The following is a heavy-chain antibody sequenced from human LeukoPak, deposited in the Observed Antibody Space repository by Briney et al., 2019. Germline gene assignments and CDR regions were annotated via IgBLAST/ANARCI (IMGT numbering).Heavy chain of an antibody. CDR1: GFTFSTYT. V-gene: IGHV3-23*01. Sequence: GGSLRLSCAASGFTFSTYTMTWVRQAPGKGLEWVSSIRPSESGGGTFYADSVEGRFTISRDNFKNMLYLQMDSLRAEDTAVYFCAKGLAWSCHSCPLDGVYWRQGTLVTVSS. CDR3: AKGLAWSCHSCPLDGVY. CDR2: IRPSESGGGT. J-gene: IGHJ4*02. D-gene: IGHD2-2*01.